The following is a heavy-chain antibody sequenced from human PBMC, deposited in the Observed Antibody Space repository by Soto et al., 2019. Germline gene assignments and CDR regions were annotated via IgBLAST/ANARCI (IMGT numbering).Heavy chain of an antibody. D-gene: IGHD1-20*01. CDR2: NLPLFGTP. V-gene: IGHV1-69*01. CDR3: ARAPVSITGRRPLTQ. Sequence: QVQLVQSGAEVKKPGSSVKVSCKASGGTFSSYSISWVRQAPGQGLEWMGGNLPLFGTPNYAQKFQGRVTISADESTSTVYIGLSSLRAEDTAVYFCARAPVSITGRRPLTQGGEGTLVTVSS. J-gene: IGHJ4*02. CDR1: GGTFSSYS.